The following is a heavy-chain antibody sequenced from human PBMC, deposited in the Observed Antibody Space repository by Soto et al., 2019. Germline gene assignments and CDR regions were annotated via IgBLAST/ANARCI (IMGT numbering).Heavy chain of an antibody. J-gene: IGHJ4*02. CDR2: LYWDDDK. V-gene: IGHV2-5*02. D-gene: IGHD3-10*01. CDR3: AHSSGRSGDY. Sequence: QITLKESGPPLVKPTQTLTLTCTFSGFSLTTSGVGVGWIRQPPGKALEWLALLYWDDDKRYSPSLKSRLTITMDTANNQVVLTMTHMAPVDTVTYFRAHSSGRSGDYWGQGTLVTVSS. CDR1: GFSLTTSGVG.